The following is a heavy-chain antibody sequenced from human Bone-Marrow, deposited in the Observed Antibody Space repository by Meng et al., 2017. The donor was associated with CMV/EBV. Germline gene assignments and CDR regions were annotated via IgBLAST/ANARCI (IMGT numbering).Heavy chain of an antibody. CDR3: ARNERWLQPGGGMDV. CDR1: GGTFSSYA. J-gene: IGHJ6*02. Sequence: SVKISCKASGGTFSSYAISWVRQAPGQGREWMGWVIPIFGTANYGQKFQGRVTITTDEFTSTAYMVLSSLISEDTAVYYCARNERWLQPGGGMDVWGQGTTVTVSS. V-gene: IGHV1-69*05. D-gene: IGHD5-24*01. CDR2: VIPIFGTA.